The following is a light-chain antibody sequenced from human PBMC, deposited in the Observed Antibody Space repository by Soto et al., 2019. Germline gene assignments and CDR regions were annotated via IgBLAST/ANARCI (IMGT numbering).Light chain of an antibody. CDR3: QKYDSDPRT. CDR2: TAP. Sequence: DIHMTQPPSSLSASMGYRATITCRASQSIRNYFNWYQHKPGKVPKVLIYTAPSLRSGAPARLSASGSGTDFTLTISSLQPEDVATYYCQKYDSDPRTFGQGTKVDIK. CDR1: QSIRNY. J-gene: IGKJ1*01. V-gene: IGKV1-27*01.